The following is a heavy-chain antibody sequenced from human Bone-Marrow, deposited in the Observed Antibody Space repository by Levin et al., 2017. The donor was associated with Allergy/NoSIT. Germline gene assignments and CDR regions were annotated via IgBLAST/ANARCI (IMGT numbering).Heavy chain of an antibody. D-gene: IGHD1-1*01. CDR1: GFTISEYA. Sequence: GVSLKISCAVSGFTISEYAMAWVRQAPGKGLEWVSVITGGGFNTYYGDSVKGRFTVSRDDSKDTLYLELNSLRAEDTAVYYCAKKQGGTSGFSFDVWGQGTMVTVSS. J-gene: IGHJ3*01. CDR2: ITGGGFNT. V-gene: IGHV3-23*01. CDR3: AKKQGGTSGFSFDV.